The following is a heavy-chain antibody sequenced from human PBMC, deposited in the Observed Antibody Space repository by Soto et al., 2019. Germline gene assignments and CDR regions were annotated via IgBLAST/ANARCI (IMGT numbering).Heavy chain of an antibody. CDR2: IWNDGSNK. Sequence: QVQLVESGGGVVQSGRSLRLSCAASGFTFSTYGMHWVRQAPGKGLEWVAVIWNDGSNKYYGDSVKGRFTISRDDSKSAVYLEMNRLRVEETAVYYCAGDFESGYDPWGQGTLVIVSS. D-gene: IGHD5-12*01. CDR1: GFTFSTYG. J-gene: IGHJ5*02. V-gene: IGHV3-33*01. CDR3: AGDFESGYDP.